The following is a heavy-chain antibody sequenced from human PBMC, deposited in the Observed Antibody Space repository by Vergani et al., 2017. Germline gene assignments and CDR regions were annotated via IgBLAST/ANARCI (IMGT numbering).Heavy chain of an antibody. V-gene: IGHV3-21*01. D-gene: IGHD3-22*01. CDR3: ARAPYDSSGYSQGFDY. CDR1: GFTFSSYS. J-gene: IGHJ4*02. Sequence: VQLVQSGGGLVKPGGSLRLSCAASGFTFSSYSMNWVRLAPGKGLEWVSSISSSSSYIYYADSVKGRFTISRDNAKNSLYLQMNSLRAEDTAVYYCARAPYDSSGYSQGFDYWGQGTLVTVSS. CDR2: ISSSSSYI.